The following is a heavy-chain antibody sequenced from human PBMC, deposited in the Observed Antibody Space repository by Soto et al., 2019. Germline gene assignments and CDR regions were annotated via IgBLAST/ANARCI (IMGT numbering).Heavy chain of an antibody. CDR1: GGSISSSSYY. CDR2: IYYSGYT. V-gene: IGHV4-39*01. D-gene: IGHD3-16*01. Sequence: QLQLQESGPGLVKPSETLSLTCTVSGGSISSSSYYWGWIRQPPGKGLEWIGSIYYSGYTYYNPSRKRRVTRPVDTAKSQYALKVSSGTAADTAVYYCARHNGPLYVGYYYDMDVWGQGTTVTVSS. CDR3: ARHNGPLYVGYYYDMDV. J-gene: IGHJ6*02.